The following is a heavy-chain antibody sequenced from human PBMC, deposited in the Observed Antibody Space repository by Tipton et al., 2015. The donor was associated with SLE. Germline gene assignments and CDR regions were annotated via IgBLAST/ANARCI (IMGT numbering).Heavy chain of an antibody. J-gene: IGHJ4*02. CDR3: ARATDYGGNYRDH. D-gene: IGHD4-23*01. CDR1: GGSFSGYQ. CDR2: IYYSGST. Sequence: TLSLTCAVYGGSFSGYQWSWIRQPPGKGLEWIGYIYYSGSTNYNPSLKSRLTISVDTSKNQFSLKLSSVTAADTAVYYCARATDYGGNYRDHWGQGTLVTVSS. V-gene: IGHV4-59*01.